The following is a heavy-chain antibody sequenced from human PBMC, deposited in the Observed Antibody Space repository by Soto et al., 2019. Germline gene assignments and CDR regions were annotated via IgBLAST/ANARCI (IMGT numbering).Heavy chain of an antibody. J-gene: IGHJ5*02. CDR1: GGSISSSNW. V-gene: IGHV4-4*02. Sequence: QVQLQESGPGLVKPSGTLSLTCAVSGGSISSSNWWRWVRQPPGKGLEWIGAIYHRGSTNYNPSLKSRVTISVDKSKNQFSLKLSSVTAADTAVYYCARVWTTVTNWFDTWGQGTLVTVSS. D-gene: IGHD4-17*01. CDR3: ARVWTTVTNWFDT. CDR2: IYHRGST.